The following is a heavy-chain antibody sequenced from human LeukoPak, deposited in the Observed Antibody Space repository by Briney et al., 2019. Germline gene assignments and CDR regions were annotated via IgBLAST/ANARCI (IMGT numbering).Heavy chain of an antibody. J-gene: IGHJ6*03. CDR3: ARRRRKQLVRAYYYYYMDV. CDR1: GGSISSSSYY. D-gene: IGHD6-13*01. V-gene: IGHV4-39*07. CDR2: IYYSGST. Sequence: SETLSLTCTVSGGSISSSSYYWGWIRQPPGKGLEWIGSIYYSGSTYYNPSLKSRVTISVDTSKNQFSLKLSSVTAADTAVYYCARRRRKQLVRAYYYYYMDVWGKGATVTISS.